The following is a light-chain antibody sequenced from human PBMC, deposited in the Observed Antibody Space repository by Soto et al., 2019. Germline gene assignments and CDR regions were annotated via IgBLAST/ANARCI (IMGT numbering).Light chain of an antibody. CDR3: QQYGSSEII. J-gene: IGKJ5*01. CDR2: GAS. V-gene: IGKV3-20*01. Sequence: ELVLTQSPGTLSLSPGERATLSCRASQSVGSSYLAWYQQKPGQAPRLLISGASNRATGIPDRFSGSVSGTDFTLTITRLEPEDFAVFYCQQYGSSEIIFGQGTRLE. CDR1: QSVGSSY.